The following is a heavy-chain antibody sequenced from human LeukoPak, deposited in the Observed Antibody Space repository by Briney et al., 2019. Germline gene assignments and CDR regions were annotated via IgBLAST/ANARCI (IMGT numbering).Heavy chain of an antibody. CDR2: INPNSGGT. V-gene: IGHV1-2*02. Sequence: GASVKVSCKASGYTFTGHYMHWVRQAPGQGLEWMGWINPNSGGTNYAQKFQGRVTMTRDTSINTAYMELSRLRSDDTAVYYCARAEGSGWYLYAFDIWAQGTMVTVSS. J-gene: IGHJ3*02. CDR3: ARAEGSGWYLYAFDI. CDR1: GYTFTGHY. D-gene: IGHD6-19*01.